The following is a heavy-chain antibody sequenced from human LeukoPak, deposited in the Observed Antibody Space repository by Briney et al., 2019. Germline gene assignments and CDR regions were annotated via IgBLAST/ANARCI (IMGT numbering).Heavy chain of an antibody. CDR3: ARDTSIYDSSNDY. J-gene: IGHJ4*02. CDR1: GYTFTSYG. CDR2: ISAYNGNT. D-gene: IGHD3-22*01. Sequence: ASVKVSCKASGYTFTSYGISWVRQAPGQGLAWMGWISAYNGNTNYAQKLQGRVTMTTDTSTSTAYMDLKSLRSDDTAVYYCARDTSIYDSSNDYWGQGTLVTVSS. V-gene: IGHV1-18*01.